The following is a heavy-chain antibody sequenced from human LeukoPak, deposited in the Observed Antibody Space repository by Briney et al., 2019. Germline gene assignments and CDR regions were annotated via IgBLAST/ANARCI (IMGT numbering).Heavy chain of an antibody. D-gene: IGHD6-19*01. CDR3: VKGAAVAGTFDY. CDR2: ISSNGGST. V-gene: IGHV3-64D*06. J-gene: IGHJ4*02. CDR1: GFTFSSYS. Sequence: GGSLRLSCAASGFTFSSYSMNWVRQAPGKGLEYVSAISSNGGSTYYADSVKGRFTISRDNSKNTLYLQMSSLRAEDTAVYYCVKGAAVAGTFDYWGQGTLVTVSS.